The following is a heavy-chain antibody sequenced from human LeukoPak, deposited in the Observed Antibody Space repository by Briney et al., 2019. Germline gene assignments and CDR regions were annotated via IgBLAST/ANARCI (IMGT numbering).Heavy chain of an antibody. CDR3: ARGDRNWFDP. Sequence: SETLSLSCTVSGGSMSSYSWSWIRQSPGKGLEWIGYIQFSGNTNYNPSLKSRVTISEETSKNQFSLKLSSVTAADTAVYYCARGDRNWFDPWGQGALVTVSS. CDR2: IQFSGNT. V-gene: IGHV4-59*01. J-gene: IGHJ5*02. CDR1: GGSMSSYS.